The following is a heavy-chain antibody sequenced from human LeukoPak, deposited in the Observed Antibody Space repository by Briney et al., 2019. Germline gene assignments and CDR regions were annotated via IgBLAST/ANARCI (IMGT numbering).Heavy chain of an antibody. CDR2: ISAYNGNT. CDR3: AAGGNWGEKSTPDY. V-gene: IGHV1-18*01. D-gene: IGHD7-27*01. CDR1: GYTFTSYG. J-gene: IGHJ4*02. Sequence: ASVKVSCKASGYTFTSYGISWVRQAPGQGLEWMGWISAYNGNTNYAQKFQGRVTITADKSTSTAYMELSSLRSEDTAVYYCAAGGNWGEKSTPDYRGQGTLVTVSS.